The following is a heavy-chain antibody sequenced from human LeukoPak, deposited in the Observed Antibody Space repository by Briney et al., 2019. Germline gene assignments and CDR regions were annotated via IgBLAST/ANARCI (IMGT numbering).Heavy chain of an antibody. J-gene: IGHJ4*02. CDR3: AKDYYDSMYFDY. CDR2: ISGSGGST. V-gene: IGHV3-23*01. D-gene: IGHD3-22*01. CDR1: GFTFSSYA. Sequence: GGSLRLSCAASGFTFSSYAMSWVRQAPGKGLEWVSAISGSGGSTYYADSVKGRFTISRDNSKNTLCLQMNSLRAEDTAVYYCAKDYYDSMYFDYWGQGTLVTVSS.